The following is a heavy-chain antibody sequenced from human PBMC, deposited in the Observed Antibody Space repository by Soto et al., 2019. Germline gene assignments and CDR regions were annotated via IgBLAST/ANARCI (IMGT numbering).Heavy chain of an antibody. J-gene: IGHJ4*02. D-gene: IGHD3-10*01. CDR3: ARDSGGRYYYGSGDFDY. Sequence: GGSLRLSCAASGFTFSSYSMNWVRQAPGKGLEWVSSISSSSSYIYYADPVKGRFTISRDNAKNSLYLQMNSLRAEDTAVYYCARDSGGRYYYGSGDFDYWGQGTLVTVSS. CDR2: ISSSSSYI. V-gene: IGHV3-21*01. CDR1: GFTFSSYS.